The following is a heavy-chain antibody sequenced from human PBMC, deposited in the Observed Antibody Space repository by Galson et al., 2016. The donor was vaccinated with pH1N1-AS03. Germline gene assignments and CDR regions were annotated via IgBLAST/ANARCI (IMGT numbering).Heavy chain of an antibody. J-gene: IGHJ4*02. V-gene: IGHV1-18*04. CDR1: GYSFPTYS. CDR3: ARAHYNADYVPDF. CDR2: ISAYSGDT. D-gene: IGHD4-17*01. Sequence: SVKVSCKASGYSFPTYSFNWVRQAPGQGLEWLGWISAYSGDTHYARKFQGRVTLTTDPSTSTAYMELRSLTSDDTAVYYCARAHYNADYVPDFWGQGTLVTFSS.